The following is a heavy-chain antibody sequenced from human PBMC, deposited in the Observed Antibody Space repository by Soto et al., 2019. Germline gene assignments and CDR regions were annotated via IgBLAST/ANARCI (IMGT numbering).Heavy chain of an antibody. V-gene: IGHV4-31*03. Sequence: QVQLQESGPGLVKPSQTLSLTCTVSGGSISSGGYYWSWIRQHPGKGLEWIGYIYYSGSTYYNPSLKRRVTISVDTSKNQFSLKLSSVTAADTAVYYCARDRKPHYDILTGYPDNWFDPWGQGTLVTVSS. CDR2: IYYSGST. CDR1: GGSISSGGYY. CDR3: ARDRKPHYDILTGYPDNWFDP. D-gene: IGHD3-9*01. J-gene: IGHJ5*02.